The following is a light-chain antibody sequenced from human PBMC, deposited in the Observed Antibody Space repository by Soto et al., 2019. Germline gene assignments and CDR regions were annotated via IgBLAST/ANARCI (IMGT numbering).Light chain of an antibody. CDR3: QQYNGYSGT. CDR2: KAS. Sequence: DIQMTQSPSTLSASVGDRVTITCRASQSISSWLAWYQQKPGKAPKLLIYKASNLESGVPSRFSGSASGTEFTLTISSLQPDDLATYYCQQYNGYSGTFGQGTKLEI. J-gene: IGKJ2*02. CDR1: QSISSW. V-gene: IGKV1-5*03.